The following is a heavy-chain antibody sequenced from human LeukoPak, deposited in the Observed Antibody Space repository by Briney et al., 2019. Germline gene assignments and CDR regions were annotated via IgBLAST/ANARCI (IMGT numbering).Heavy chain of an antibody. Sequence: GFTFXXYXXXGVRQAXGKGXXXXSGIICNRGSIVYPDSVKGRFTISRDNAKNSLYLQMNSLRAEDMALYYCARTFYYYYYMDVWGKGTTVTVSS. CDR1: GFTFXXYX. CDR2: IICNRGSI. D-gene: IGHD2-2*01. J-gene: IGHJ6*03. CDR3: ARTFYYYYYMDV. V-gene: IGHV3-9*03.